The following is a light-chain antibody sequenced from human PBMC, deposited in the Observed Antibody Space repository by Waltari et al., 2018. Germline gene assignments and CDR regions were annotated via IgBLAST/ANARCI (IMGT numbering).Light chain of an antibody. Sequence: DIQMTQSPSSLSASVGDRVTITCRASQTISNYLNWYQQKPGKAPKLLIYTTSTLQSGVPSRFSGSGSGTDFTLTISSLQPEDFAAYYCQQYDSYTSFGQGTKLEIK. V-gene: IGKV1-39*01. CDR3: QQYDSYTS. J-gene: IGKJ2*03. CDR2: TTS. CDR1: QTISNY.